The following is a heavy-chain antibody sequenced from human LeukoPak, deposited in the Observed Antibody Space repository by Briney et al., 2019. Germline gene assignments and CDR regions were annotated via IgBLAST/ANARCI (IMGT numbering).Heavy chain of an antibody. CDR3: SRGQQWFDP. CDR2: ISSSGST. V-gene: IGHV4-59*08. Sequence: SETLSLTCTVSGASISSYYWSWIRQPPGKGLEWIAYISSSGSTKYNPSLKSRLTLSVNTSKNQFSLRLTSMTAADTAVYYCSRGQQWFDPWGQGTLVTVSS. CDR1: GASISSYY. J-gene: IGHJ5*02.